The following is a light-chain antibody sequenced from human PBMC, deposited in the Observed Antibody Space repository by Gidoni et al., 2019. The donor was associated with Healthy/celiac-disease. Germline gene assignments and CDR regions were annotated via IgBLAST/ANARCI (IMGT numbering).Light chain of an antibody. V-gene: IGKV2-28*01. CDR2: LGS. CDR1: QSLQHSNGYNY. CDR3: MQALQTPLT. Sequence: TVMTQSPLSLPVTPGEPASISCRSSQSLQHSNGYNYLDWYLQKPGQSPQLLIYLGSNRASGVPDRFSGSGSGTDFTLKISRVEAEDVGVYYCMQALQTPLTFGGGTKVEIK. J-gene: IGKJ4*01.